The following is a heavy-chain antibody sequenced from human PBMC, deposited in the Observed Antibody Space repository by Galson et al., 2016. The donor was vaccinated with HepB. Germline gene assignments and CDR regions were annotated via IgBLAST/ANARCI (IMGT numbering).Heavy chain of an antibody. V-gene: IGHV3-23*01. CDR1: GFTFVTHT. CDR2: ISGRGGST. Sequence: SLRLSCAASGFTFVTHTVNWVRQAPGQGLEWVSGISGRGGSTYYADSVQGRFSISRDNSKNTFFLHMNILRAEDTAIYFCAKGGVSSADDVHWYFDFWGRGTPVSVSS. J-gene: IGHJ2*01. CDR3: AKGGVSSADDVHWYFDF. D-gene: IGHD1-1*01.